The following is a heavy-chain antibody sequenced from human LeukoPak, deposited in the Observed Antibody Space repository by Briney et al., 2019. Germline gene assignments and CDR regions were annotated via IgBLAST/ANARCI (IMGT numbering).Heavy chain of an antibody. V-gene: IGHV3-23*01. CDR2: ISATGGST. Sequence: GGSLRLSCAASGFRFRTYAMSWVRQAPGKGLEWVSAISATGGSTYYADPVKGRFTISRDNSKKTLYLQINTLRAEDTAVYYCANRPLDYWGQGTLVTVSS. CDR3: ANRPLDY. CDR1: GFRFRTYA. J-gene: IGHJ4*02.